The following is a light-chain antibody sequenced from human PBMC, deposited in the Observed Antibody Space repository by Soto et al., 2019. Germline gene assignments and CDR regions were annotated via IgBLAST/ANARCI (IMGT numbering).Light chain of an antibody. V-gene: IGKV3-15*01. Sequence: EIVLTHSPATLSVSPGERATLSCTASQSVSSNLAWYQQKPGQAPRLFIYDSSSRATGIPARFSGSGSGTEFTLTISSLQSEDFAIYYCQQYNNWPWTFGQGTKVDIK. CDR2: DSS. CDR3: QQYNNWPWT. CDR1: QSVSSN. J-gene: IGKJ1*01.